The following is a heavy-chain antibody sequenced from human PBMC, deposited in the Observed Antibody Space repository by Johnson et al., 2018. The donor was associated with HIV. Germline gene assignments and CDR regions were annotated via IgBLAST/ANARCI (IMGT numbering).Heavy chain of an antibody. D-gene: IGHD1-26*01. J-gene: IGHJ3*02. CDR2: IRYAGSTK. CDR3: AKDPVGATWAFDI. Sequence: QVQLVESGGGVVQPGGSLRLSCAASGFTFSSYGMHWVRQAPGKGLEWVAFIRYAGSTKYYADSVKGRFTISRDNSKNTLYLQMNSLRAEDTAVYYCAKDPVGATWAFDIWGQGTMVTVSS. CDR1: GFTFSSYG. V-gene: IGHV3-30*02.